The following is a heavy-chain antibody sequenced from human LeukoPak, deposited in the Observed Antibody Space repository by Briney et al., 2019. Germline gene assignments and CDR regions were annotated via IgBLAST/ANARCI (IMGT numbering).Heavy chain of an antibody. J-gene: IGHJ4*02. CDR1: GFTFSSYA. CDR2: ISGSGGSS. D-gene: IGHD5/OR15-5a*01. V-gene: IGHV3-23*01. Sequence: GGSLRLSCAASGFTFSSYAMSWVRQAPGKGLGWVSAISGSGGSSYYADSAKGRFTISRDNSKNTLYLQMNSLRAEDTAVYYCAKSLLSRGCLVYWGQGTLVTVSS. CDR3: AKSLLSRGCLVY.